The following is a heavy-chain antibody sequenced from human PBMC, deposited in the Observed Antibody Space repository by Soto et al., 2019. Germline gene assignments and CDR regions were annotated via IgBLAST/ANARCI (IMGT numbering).Heavy chain of an antibody. CDR2: IGGSGAYT. J-gene: IGHJ4*02. Sequence: QPGVSLGLSCAGSGFTFSSYSMSWVRQTPGKGLEWVSGIGGSGAYTSYADSVKGRFTISRDNSNNTLYLQMNSLRADDTAVYYCAKVLSAAGTFDYWGQGTLVTVSS. D-gene: IGHD6-13*01. CDR3: AKVLSAAGTFDY. CDR1: GFTFSSYS. V-gene: IGHV3-23*01.